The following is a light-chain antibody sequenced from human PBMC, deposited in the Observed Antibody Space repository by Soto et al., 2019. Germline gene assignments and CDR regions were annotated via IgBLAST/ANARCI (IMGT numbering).Light chain of an antibody. V-gene: IGKV3-20*01. J-gene: IGKJ1*01. Sequence: ENVLTESQGRLSLSTGETANLSSRASQRVSKNYLAWYQQKPGQAPRLLIYGASNRATGIPDRFSGSGSGTDFTLTISRLEPEDFAVYYCQQYGSSGTFAQGTKVDIK. CDR1: QRVSKNY. CDR3: QQYGSSGT. CDR2: GAS.